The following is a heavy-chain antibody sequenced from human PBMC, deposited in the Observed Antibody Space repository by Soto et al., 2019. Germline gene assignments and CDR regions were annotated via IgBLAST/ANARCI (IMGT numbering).Heavy chain of an antibody. CDR3: ARASIFGVVIIHWALDY. CDR2: ISAYNGNT. D-gene: IGHD3-3*01. CDR1: GYTFTSYG. V-gene: IGHV1-18*01. Sequence: GASVKVSCKASGYTFTSYGISWVRQAPGQGLEWMGWISAYNGNTNYAQKLQGRVTMTTDTSTSTAYMELRSLRSDDTAVYYCARASIFGVVIIHWALDYWGQGTLVTVSS. J-gene: IGHJ4*02.